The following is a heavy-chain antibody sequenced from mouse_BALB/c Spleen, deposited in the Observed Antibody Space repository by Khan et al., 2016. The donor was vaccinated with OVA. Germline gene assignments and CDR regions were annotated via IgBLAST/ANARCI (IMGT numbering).Heavy chain of an antibody. CDR3: ARKDYYGYDPFTY. J-gene: IGHJ3*01. V-gene: IGHV3-2*02. CDR2: INYSGNT. D-gene: IGHD2-2*01. Sequence: EVQLQESGPGLVKPSQSLSLTCTVTGYSITSEYAWNWIRQFPGNKLEWMGYINYSGNTRYNPSLKSRISITRDTSKNQFFLQLNSVTTEDTATYYSARKDYYGYDPFTYWGQGTLVTVSA. CDR1: GYSITSEYA.